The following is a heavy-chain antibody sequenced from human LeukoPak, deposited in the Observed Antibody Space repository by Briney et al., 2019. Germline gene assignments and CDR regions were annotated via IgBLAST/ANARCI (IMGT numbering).Heavy chain of an antibody. CDR1: GFTFSGYA. CDR3: ARYATAMVTSTDY. Sequence: GGSLRLSCAASGFTFSGYAMNWVRQAPGKGLEWVAVISYDGSNKYYADSVKGRFTISRDNSKNTLYLQMNSLRAEDTAVYYCARYATAMVTSTDYWGQGTLVTVSS. CDR2: ISYDGSNK. D-gene: IGHD5-18*01. V-gene: IGHV3-30*04. J-gene: IGHJ4*02.